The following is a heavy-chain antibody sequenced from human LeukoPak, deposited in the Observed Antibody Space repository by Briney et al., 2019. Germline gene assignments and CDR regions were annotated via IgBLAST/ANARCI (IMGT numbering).Heavy chain of an antibody. V-gene: IGHV3-33*06. D-gene: IGHD1-26*01. CDR1: GFTFSDYY. CDR2: VWSGGNNK. J-gene: IGHJ4*02. Sequence: GGSLRLSCAASGFTFSDYYMSWIRQAPGKGLEWVAVVWSGGNNKYYSDSVKGRFTISRDNSKNTLYLQMNSLRAEDTAVYYCAKDGQVGAIGYFDYRGQGTLVTVSS. CDR3: AKDGQVGAIGYFDY.